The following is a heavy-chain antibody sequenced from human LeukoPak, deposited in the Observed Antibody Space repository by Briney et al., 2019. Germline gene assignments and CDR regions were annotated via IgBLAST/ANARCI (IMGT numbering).Heavy chain of an antibody. J-gene: IGHJ4*02. CDR2: ISYIGKI. CDR1: DGSIRGGYYY. D-gene: IGHD3-22*01. CDR3: ARHDNYDSSGFFES. Sequence: SETLSLTCSVLDGSIRGGYYYCGWIRQAPGKGLEWIGSISYIGKIYYNPSLKSPVSLSVDKSKSQLSLKLSAVTAAGTAVYYCARHDNYDSSGFFESWGEGTLVTVSS. V-gene: IGHV4-39*01.